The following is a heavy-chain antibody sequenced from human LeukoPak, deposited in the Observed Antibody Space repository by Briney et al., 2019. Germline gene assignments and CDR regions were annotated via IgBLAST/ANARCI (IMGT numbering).Heavy chain of an antibody. CDR3: AKVGVPAAYYYYGMDV. D-gene: IGHD2-2*01. Sequence: GRSLRLSCAASGFTFSSYAMSWVRQAPGKGLEWVSAISGSGGSTYYAGSVKGRFTISRDNSKNTLYLQMNSLRAEDTAVYYCAKVGVPAAYYYYGMDVWGQGTTVTVSS. V-gene: IGHV3-23*01. CDR2: ISGSGGST. CDR1: GFTFSSYA. J-gene: IGHJ6*02.